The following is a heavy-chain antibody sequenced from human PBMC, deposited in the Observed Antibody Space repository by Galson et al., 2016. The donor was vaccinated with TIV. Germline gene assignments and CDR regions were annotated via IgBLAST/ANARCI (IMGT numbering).Heavy chain of an antibody. V-gene: IGHV1-2*02. Sequence: SVKVSCKASGYKFIGYHVHWVRQAPGQGLEWMGWIKPNRGDTNVAQKFRGRVTMTRDTSTTTAYLELSGLRSDDTAVYYCARGFGVLTGNYLPKDFDDWGQGTLVTVSS. J-gene: IGHJ4*02. D-gene: IGHD3-9*01. CDR3: ARGFGVLTGNYLPKDFDD. CDR1: GYKFIGYH. CDR2: IKPNRGDT.